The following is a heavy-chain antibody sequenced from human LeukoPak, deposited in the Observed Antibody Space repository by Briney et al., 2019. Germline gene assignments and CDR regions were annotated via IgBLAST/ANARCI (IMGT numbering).Heavy chain of an antibody. CDR3: ARGTGFRFLEWLTTYYYYYMDV. CDR2: INHSGST. CDR1: GGSISSGDHY. V-gene: IGHV4-39*07. Sequence: PSETLSLTCTVSGGSISSGDHYWGWIRQPPGKGLEWIGEINHSGSTNYNPSLKSRVTISVDTSKNQFSLELSSVTAADTAVYYCARGTGFRFLEWLTTYYYYYMDVWGKGTTVTVSS. D-gene: IGHD3-3*01. J-gene: IGHJ6*03.